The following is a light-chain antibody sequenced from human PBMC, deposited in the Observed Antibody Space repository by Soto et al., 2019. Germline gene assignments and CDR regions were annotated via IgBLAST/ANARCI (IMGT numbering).Light chain of an antibody. V-gene: IGKV4-1*01. CDR3: QADYSSPST. Sequence: DIVMTQSPDSLAVSLGERATINCKSSPSVLYSSNNKNYLAWYQQKPVQPPKLLIYWASTRESGVPDRFSVSGSWSDFNLAISSLQAEAVVVYYCQADYSSPSTFGPSTKVDIK. CDR1: PSVLYSSNNKNY. J-gene: IGKJ3*01. CDR2: WAS.